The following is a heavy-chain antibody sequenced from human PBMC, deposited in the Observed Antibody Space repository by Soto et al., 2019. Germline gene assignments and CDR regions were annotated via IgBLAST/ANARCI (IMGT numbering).Heavy chain of an antibody. CDR3: ARGEAARPDYYYGMDV. CDR1: GYTFTSYG. D-gene: IGHD6-6*01. J-gene: IGHJ6*02. Sequence: QVELVQSGAEVEKPGASVKVSCKASGYTFTSYGISWVRQAPGQGLEWMGWISAYNGNTNYAQKFQGRVTMTTDTSTTTAYMELRSLRSDDTAVYYCARGEAARPDYYYGMDVWGQGTTVTVSS. V-gene: IGHV1-18*01. CDR2: ISAYNGNT.